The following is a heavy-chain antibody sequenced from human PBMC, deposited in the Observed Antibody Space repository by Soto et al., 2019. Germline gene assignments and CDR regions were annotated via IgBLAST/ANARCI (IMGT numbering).Heavy chain of an antibody. V-gene: IGHV3-30-3*01. CDR3: ARCAYRYFDY. CDR1: GFTFSGYA. CDR2: ISSEGSST. J-gene: IGHJ4*02. Sequence: QVPLVESGGGVVQPGKSLRLSCVASGFTFSGYAMHWIRQAPGKAPEWVALISSEGSSTLYADSVSGRFTISRDNSRDTLYLQLNSLRPDDTAVLSCARCAYRYFDYWGQGTLVTVSS. D-gene: IGHD4-4*01.